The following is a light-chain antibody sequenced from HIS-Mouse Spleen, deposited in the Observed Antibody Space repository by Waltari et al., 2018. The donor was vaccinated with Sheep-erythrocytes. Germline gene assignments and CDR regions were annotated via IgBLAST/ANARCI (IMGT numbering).Light chain of an antibody. Sequence: SYVLTQPPSVSVAPGTTARITCGGNNIGSKSVPWYQQKPGQAPVLVVYDDSDRPSGSPERFSGSNSGNTATLTISRVEAGDEADYYCQVWDSSSDHPVVFGGGTKLTVL. CDR3: QVWDSSSDHPVV. CDR2: DDS. V-gene: IGLV3-21*03. CDR1: NIGSKS. J-gene: IGLJ2*01.